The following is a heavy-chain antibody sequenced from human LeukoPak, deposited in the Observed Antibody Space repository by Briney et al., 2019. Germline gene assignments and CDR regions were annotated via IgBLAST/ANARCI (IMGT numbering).Heavy chain of an antibody. CDR2: INEDETAK. J-gene: IGHJ4*02. Sequence: GGSLRLSCAASEFTFSNYWMTWVRQARGEGLEWVANINEDETAKYYVGSVKGRFTISRDNAKNSLYLQMNSLRAEDTAIYYCVKDERDAYYEFWGQGTLVTVSS. D-gene: IGHD3-16*01. V-gene: IGHV3-7*03. CDR3: VKDERDAYYEF. CDR1: EFTFSNYW.